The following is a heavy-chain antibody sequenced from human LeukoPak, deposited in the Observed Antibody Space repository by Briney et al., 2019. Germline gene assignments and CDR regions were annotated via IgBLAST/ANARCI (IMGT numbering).Heavy chain of an antibody. D-gene: IGHD4/OR15-4a*01. CDR2: ISTSGSTQ. CDR3: ARADYPDY. CDR1: GFTFSSFE. Sequence: QPGGSLRLSCAASGFTFSSFEMNWVRQAPGKGLEWVSYISTSGSTQYYADSVKGRFTISRDNAKNSLFLQMNSLRAEDTAVYYWARADYPDYWGQGTLVTVSS. V-gene: IGHV3-48*03. J-gene: IGHJ4*02.